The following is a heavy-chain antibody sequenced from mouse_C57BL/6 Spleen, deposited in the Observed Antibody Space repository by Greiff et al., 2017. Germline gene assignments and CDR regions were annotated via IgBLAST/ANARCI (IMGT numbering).Heavy chain of an antibody. CDR3: ARDYYYYGSSSFDY. Sequence: QVQLQQSGPELVKPGASVKISCKASGYAFSSSWMNWVKQRPGKGLEWIGRIYPGDGDTNYNGKFKGKATLTADKSSSTAYMQLSSLTSEDSAVYFCARDYYYYGSSSFDYWGQGTTLTVSS. J-gene: IGHJ2*01. D-gene: IGHD1-1*01. V-gene: IGHV1-82*01. CDR2: IYPGDGDT. CDR1: GYAFSSSW.